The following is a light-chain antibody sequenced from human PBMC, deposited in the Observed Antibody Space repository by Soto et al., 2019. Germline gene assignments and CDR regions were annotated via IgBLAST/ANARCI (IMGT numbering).Light chain of an antibody. Sequence: EIVLTQSPGTLSLSPGERATLSCRASQTVSSSYLAWYQQKPGQAPRLLIYGASSRATGIPDGFSGSGSGTDFTLTISRLEPEDFALYYCQQYGGSPPYTFGQGTKLEIK. CDR3: QQYGGSPPYT. CDR2: GAS. J-gene: IGKJ2*01. CDR1: QTVSSSY. V-gene: IGKV3-20*01.